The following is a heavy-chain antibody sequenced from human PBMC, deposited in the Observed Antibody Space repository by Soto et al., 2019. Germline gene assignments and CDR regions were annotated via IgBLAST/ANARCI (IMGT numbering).Heavy chain of an antibody. D-gene: IGHD3-22*01. CDR3: AKDGDYYDSSGLLPNWFDP. V-gene: IGHV3-23*01. CDR1: GFTFSSYA. Sequence: GGSLRLSCAASGFTFSSYAMSWVRQAPGKGLEGGSAISGSGGSTYYADSVKGRFTISRDNSKNTLYLQMNSLRAEDTAVYYCAKDGDYYDSSGLLPNWFDPWGQGTLVTVSS. J-gene: IGHJ5*02. CDR2: ISGSGGST.